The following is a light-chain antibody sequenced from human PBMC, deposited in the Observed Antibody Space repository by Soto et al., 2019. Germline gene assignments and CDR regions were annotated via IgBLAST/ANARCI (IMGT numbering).Light chain of an antibody. CDR1: QSLSSSY. Sequence: EIVLTQSPGTLSLSPGEGATLSCRASQSLSSSYLAWYQQKPGQAPRLLIYGSFSRATGIPDRFSGSGSGTDFSLIISSLEPEDFAVYYCQQRSVWPLTFGGGTKVDIK. CDR2: GSF. J-gene: IGKJ4*01. CDR3: QQRSVWPLT. V-gene: IGKV3D-20*02.